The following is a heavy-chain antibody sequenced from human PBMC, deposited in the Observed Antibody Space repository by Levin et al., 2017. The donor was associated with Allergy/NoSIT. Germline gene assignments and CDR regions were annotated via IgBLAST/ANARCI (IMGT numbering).Heavy chain of an antibody. CDR3: ASGGGSYGSGSYYKVPFGY. Sequence: ASVKVSCKASGYTFMSYDINWVRQATGQGLEWMGWMNPNNGNTGYAQKFQGRVTMTRDTSISTAYMELSSLRSEDTAVYYCASGGGSYGSGSYYKVPFGYWGQGTLVTVSS. D-gene: IGHD3-10*01. J-gene: IGHJ4*02. CDR1: GYTFMSYD. CDR2: MNPNNGNT. V-gene: IGHV1-8*01.